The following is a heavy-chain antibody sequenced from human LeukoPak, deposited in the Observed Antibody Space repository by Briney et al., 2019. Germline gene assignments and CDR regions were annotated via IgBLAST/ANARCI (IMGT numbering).Heavy chain of an antibody. J-gene: IGHJ4*02. D-gene: IGHD6-13*01. CDR3: APSIAAAGYFDY. CDR2: ISGSGDRT. V-gene: IGHV3-23*01. CDR1: GFTFSSSA. Sequence: GGSLRLSCAASGFTFSSSAMSWVRQAPGKGLQWVSSISGSGDRTYYADSVKGRFTISRDNSKNSLYLQMNSLRAEDTAVYYCAPSIAAAGYFDYWGQGTLVTVSS.